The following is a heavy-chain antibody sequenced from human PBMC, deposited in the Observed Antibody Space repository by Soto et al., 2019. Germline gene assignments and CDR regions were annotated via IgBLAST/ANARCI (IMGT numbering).Heavy chain of an antibody. CDR1: KFTFSSYA. Sequence: EVQLLESGGGLVQPGGSLRLSCTVSKFTFSSYAMIWVRQAPGKGLEWVSTISNSGNTHYADSVEGRFTISRDNSNGTLYLQMNSLRADDTAVYYCAKDPSTGYADYWGQGPLVTVSS. V-gene: IGHV3-23*01. CDR3: AKDPSTGYADY. CDR2: ISNSGNT. D-gene: IGHD3-9*01. J-gene: IGHJ4*02.